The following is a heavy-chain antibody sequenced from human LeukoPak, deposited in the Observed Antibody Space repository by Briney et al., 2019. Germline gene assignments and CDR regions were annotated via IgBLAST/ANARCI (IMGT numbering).Heavy chain of an antibody. CDR2: IRYDGSNK. J-gene: IGHJ4*02. V-gene: IGHV3-30*02. CDR1: GFTFSTYG. Sequence: GGSLRLSCAASGFTFSTYGMHWVRQAPGKGLEWVAFIRYDGSNKYYVDSVKGRFTVSRDNSKNTLYLEMNNLRAEDTAVYYCAKNLPYSSGSFDYWGQGTLVTVSS. CDR3: AKNLPYSSGSFDY. D-gene: IGHD6-19*01.